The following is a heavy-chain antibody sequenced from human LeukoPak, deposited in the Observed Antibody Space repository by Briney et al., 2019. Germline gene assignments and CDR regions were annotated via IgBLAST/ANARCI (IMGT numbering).Heavy chain of an antibody. J-gene: IGHJ4*02. V-gene: IGHV4-39*01. CDR3: ARYSSSNFAFDT. CDR2: IYYSGST. D-gene: IGHD6-6*01. CDR1: GGSISSSGYY. Sequence: PSETLSLTCSVSGGSISSSGYYWDWIRQSPGKGLEWIGSIYYSGSTYYNPSLKSRVTISVDTSKNQVSLKLSPVTAADMALYYCARYSSSNFAFDTWGQGTLVTVSS.